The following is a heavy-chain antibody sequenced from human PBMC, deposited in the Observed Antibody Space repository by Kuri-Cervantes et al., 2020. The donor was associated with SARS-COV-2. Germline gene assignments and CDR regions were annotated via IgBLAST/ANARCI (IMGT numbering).Heavy chain of an antibody. D-gene: IGHD4-17*01. J-gene: IGHJ6*03. CDR1: GEFFSGYY. Sequence: SETLSLTCAFYGEFFSGYYWNWIRQSPGKGLEWIGEVNHRGSTNYNPSLKSRVTISVDTSSKQFSLHLGSVTAADTAVYYCARAYGFLRYIYYMDVWGRGTTVTVSS. V-gene: IGHV4-34*01. CDR2: VNHRGST. CDR3: ARAYGFLRYIYYMDV.